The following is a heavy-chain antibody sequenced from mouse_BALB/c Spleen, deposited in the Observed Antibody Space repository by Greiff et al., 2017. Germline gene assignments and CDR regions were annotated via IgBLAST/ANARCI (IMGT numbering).Heavy chain of an antibody. D-gene: IGHD1-2*01. J-gene: IGHJ1*01. V-gene: IGHV6-6*02. CDR1: GFTFSNYW. CDR2: IRLKSNNYAT. Sequence: EVQRVESGGGLVQPGGSMKLSCVASGFTFSNYWMNWVRQSPEKGLEWVAEIRLKSNNYATHYAESVKGRFTISRDDSKSSVYLQMNNLRAEDTGIYYCTRVATADWYFDVWGAGTTVTVSS. CDR3: TRVATADWYFDV.